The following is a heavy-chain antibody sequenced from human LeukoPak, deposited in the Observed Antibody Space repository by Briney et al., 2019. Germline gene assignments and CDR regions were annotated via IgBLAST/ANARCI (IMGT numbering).Heavy chain of an antibody. CDR3: ARDSSGSYGEIDY. J-gene: IGHJ4*02. CDR1: DDLLSSSY. D-gene: IGHD1-26*01. CDR2: IHYSGST. Sequence: SETLSLTCTVSDDLLSSSYWSWIRQPPGKGLEWLGYIHYSGSTNFNPSLRSRVTISVDTSKNQFSLKLTSVTAADTAVYYCARDSSGSYGEIDYWGQGTLVTVSS. V-gene: IGHV4-59*01.